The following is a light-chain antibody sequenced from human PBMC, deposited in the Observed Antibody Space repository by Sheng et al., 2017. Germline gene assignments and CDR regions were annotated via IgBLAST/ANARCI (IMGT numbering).Light chain of an antibody. CDR2: GAS. V-gene: IGKV3-20*01. Sequence: ETVLTQSPGTLSLSPGERATLSCRASQTVRDDYLAWYQHKPGQAPRLLIKGASSRATGIPDRFGGRGSGADFTLTISRLEPDDSAVYYCQQYGSSPYTFGPGTKLEI. CDR3: QQYGSSPYT. J-gene: IGKJ2*01. CDR1: QTVRDDY.